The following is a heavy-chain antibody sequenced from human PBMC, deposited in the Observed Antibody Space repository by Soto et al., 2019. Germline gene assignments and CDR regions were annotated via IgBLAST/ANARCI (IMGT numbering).Heavy chain of an antibody. CDR3: ARDGRNVVTPFDY. D-gene: IGHD2-21*02. J-gene: IGHJ4*02. CDR2: ISSSSSTI. CDR1: GFTFSSYS. V-gene: IGHV3-48*01. Sequence: GGSLRLSCAASGFTFSSYSMNWVRQAPGKGLEWVSYISSSSSTIYYAESVKGRFTISRDNAKNSLYLQMNSLRAEDTAVYYCARDGRNVVTPFDYWGQGTLVTVSS.